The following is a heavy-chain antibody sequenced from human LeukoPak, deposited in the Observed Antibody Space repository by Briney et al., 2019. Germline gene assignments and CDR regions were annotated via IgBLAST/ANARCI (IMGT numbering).Heavy chain of an antibody. D-gene: IGHD6-19*01. CDR1: GFTFSSYW. CDR2: INSDGSST. CDR3: ARVRWGSSGWPPRDYYYMDV. V-gene: IGHV3-74*01. Sequence: GGSLRLSCAASGFTFSSYWMHWVRQAPGKGLVWVSRINSDGSSTSYADSVKGRFTTSRDNAKNTLYLQMNSLRAEDTAVYYCARVRWGSSGWPPRDYYYMDVWGKGTTVTVSS. J-gene: IGHJ6*03.